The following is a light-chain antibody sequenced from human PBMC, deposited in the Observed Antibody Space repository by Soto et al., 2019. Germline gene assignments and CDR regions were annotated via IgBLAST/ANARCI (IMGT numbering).Light chain of an antibody. CDR3: SSYTTSSTQV. V-gene: IGLV2-14*01. CDR2: EVS. CDR1: SSDIGGYKH. Sequence: SALTRPASVSGSPGQSIAMSGTGTSSDIGGYKHVSWYQQHPGKAPKLMIYEVSNRPSGVSNRFSGSKSGNTASLTISGLQAEDEADYYCSSYTTSSTQVFGTGTKVTVL. J-gene: IGLJ1*01.